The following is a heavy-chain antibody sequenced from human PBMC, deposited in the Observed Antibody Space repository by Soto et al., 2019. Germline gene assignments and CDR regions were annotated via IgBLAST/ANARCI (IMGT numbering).Heavy chain of an antibody. V-gene: IGHV4-59*01. Sequence: PSETLSLTCTVSGGSISSYYWSWIRQPPGKGLEWIGHIYYSGSTNYNPSLKSRVTISVGTSKNQFSLKLSSVTAADTAVYYCGRPTSDYESFDYWGRGTRVTVSS. CDR2: IYYSGST. J-gene: IGHJ4*02. CDR3: GRPTSDYESFDY. CDR1: GGSISSYY. D-gene: IGHD4-17*01.